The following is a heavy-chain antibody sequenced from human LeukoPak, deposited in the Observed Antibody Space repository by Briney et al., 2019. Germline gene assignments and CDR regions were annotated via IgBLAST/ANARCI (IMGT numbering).Heavy chain of an antibody. Sequence: GGSLRLSCAASGFTFSSYAMHWVRQAPGKGLEWVAVISYDGSNKYYADSVKGRFTISRDNSKNTLYLQMNSLRAEDTAVYYCARVLHGRTTPWDYWGQGTLVTVSS. CDR1: GFTFSSYA. CDR2: ISYDGSNK. CDR3: ARVLHGRTTPWDY. V-gene: IGHV3-30*04. J-gene: IGHJ4*02. D-gene: IGHD2-2*01.